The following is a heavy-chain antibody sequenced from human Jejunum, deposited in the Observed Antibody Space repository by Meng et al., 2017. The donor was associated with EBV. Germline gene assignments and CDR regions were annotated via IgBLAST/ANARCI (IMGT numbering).Heavy chain of an antibody. J-gene: IGHJ4*02. CDR3: AGNGYYALEY. Sequence: QMRESGPKLGKPLGTLSLTWVVSGGSISDNDWWSWVRQPPGKGLEWLGEIYHGGGTNYNPSLESRVTISVDKSKNQFSLKLNSVTVADTAAYYCAGNGYYALEYWGPGILVTVSS. CDR1: GGSISDNDW. D-gene: IGHD3-22*01. V-gene: IGHV4-4*02. CDR2: IYHGGGT.